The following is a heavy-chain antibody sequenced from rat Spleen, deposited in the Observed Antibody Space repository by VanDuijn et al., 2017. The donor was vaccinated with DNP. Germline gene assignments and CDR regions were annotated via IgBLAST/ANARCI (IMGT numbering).Heavy chain of an antibody. CDR2: ISHDGGST. J-gene: IGHJ3*01. CDR1: GFTFSDYY. D-gene: IGHD1-4*01. V-gene: IGHV5-20*01. CDR3: TTDNNPNWFAY. Sequence: EVQLVESGGGLVQPGRSLKLSCVASGFTFSDYYMAWVRQAPTMGLEWVAYISHDGGSTYYGDSVKGRFPISRDNVKSTLYLRMNSLRSEDMATYYCTTDNNPNWFAYWGQGTLVTVSS.